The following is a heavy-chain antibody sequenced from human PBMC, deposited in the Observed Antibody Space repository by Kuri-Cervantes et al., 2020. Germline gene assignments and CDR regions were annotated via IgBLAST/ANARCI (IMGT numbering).Heavy chain of an antibody. D-gene: IGHD3-3*01. CDR2: MNPNSGNT. CDR1: AYTFTSYD. CDR3: ARGAKRITIFGVVIRSNWFDP. Sequence: GGSLRLSCKASAYTFTSYDINWVRQATGQGPEWMGWMNPNSGNTGYAQKLQGRVTMTTDTSTSTAYMELRSLRSDDTAVYYCARGAKRITIFGVVIRSNWFDPWGQGTLVTVSS. J-gene: IGHJ5*02. V-gene: IGHV1-8*01.